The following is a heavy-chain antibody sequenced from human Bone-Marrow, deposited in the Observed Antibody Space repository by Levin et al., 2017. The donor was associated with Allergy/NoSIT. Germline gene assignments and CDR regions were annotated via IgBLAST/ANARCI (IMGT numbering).Heavy chain of an antibody. CDR2: INHSGST. Sequence: SETLSLTCAVYGGSFSGYYWSWIRQPPGKGLEWIGEINHSGSTNYNPSLKSRVTISVDTSKNQFSLKLSSVTAADTAVYYCARKGIAVAGADAFDIWGQGTMVTVSS. V-gene: IGHV4-34*01. J-gene: IGHJ3*02. CDR3: ARKGIAVAGADAFDI. D-gene: IGHD6-19*01. CDR1: GGSFSGYY.